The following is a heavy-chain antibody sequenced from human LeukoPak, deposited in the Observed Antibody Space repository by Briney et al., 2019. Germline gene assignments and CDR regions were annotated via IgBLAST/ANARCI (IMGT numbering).Heavy chain of an antibody. CDR2: IYYSGST. V-gene: IGHV4-39*01. D-gene: IGHD3-22*01. CDR1: GGSISSSSYF. J-gene: IGHJ3*02. Sequence: SETLSLTCTVSGGSISSSSYFWGWIRQPPGKGLEWIGSIYYSGSTYYNPSLKSRVTISVDTSKNQFSLKLSSVTAADTAVYYCAILDSSGYPRDAFDIWGQGTMVTVSS. CDR3: AILDSSGYPRDAFDI.